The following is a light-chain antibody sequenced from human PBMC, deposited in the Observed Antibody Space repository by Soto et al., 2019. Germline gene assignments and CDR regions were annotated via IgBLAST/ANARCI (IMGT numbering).Light chain of an antibody. J-gene: IGKJ1*01. CDR3: QQYYNWPRT. Sequence: EIVMTQSPGTLSLSPGDTATLSRRASQSLGSDLAWYQQKPGQAPRLLIFGASARPTGIPARISGSGSGTEFTLTISSLRSEDFAVYFCQQYYNWPRTFGQGTKVEI. CDR2: GAS. CDR1: QSLGSD. V-gene: IGKV3-15*01.